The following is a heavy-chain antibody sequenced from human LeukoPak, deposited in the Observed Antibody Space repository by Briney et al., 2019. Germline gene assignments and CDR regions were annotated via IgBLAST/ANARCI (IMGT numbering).Heavy chain of an antibody. CDR3: ARDRWGDSSSWYYFDY. CDR2: IYYSGST. V-gene: IGHV4-31*03. Sequence: SETLSLTCTVSGGSISSGGYYWSWIRQHPGKGLEWIGYIYYSGSTYYNPSLKSRVTISVDTSKNQFSLKLSSVTAADTAVYYCARDRWGDSSSWYYFDYWGQGTLVTVSS. D-gene: IGHD6-13*01. CDR1: GGSISSGGYY. J-gene: IGHJ4*02.